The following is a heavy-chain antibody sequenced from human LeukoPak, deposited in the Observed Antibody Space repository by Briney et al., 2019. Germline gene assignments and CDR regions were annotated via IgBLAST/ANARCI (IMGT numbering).Heavy chain of an antibody. CDR3: AKGQYYYDSSGYDY. D-gene: IGHD3-22*01. Sequence: PGGSLRLSCAASGFTFTIDVMTWVRKAPGPGLEWVSVISGSGGSTYYADSVKGRSTISRHNSKTPLYLQMNSLRAEDPAVYYCAKGQYYYDSSGYDYWGQGTLVTVSS. V-gene: IGHV3-23*01. CDR2: ISGSGGST. CDR1: GFTFTIDV. J-gene: IGHJ4*02.